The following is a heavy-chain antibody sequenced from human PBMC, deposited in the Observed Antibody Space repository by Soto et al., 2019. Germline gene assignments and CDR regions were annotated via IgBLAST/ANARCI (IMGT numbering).Heavy chain of an antibody. D-gene: IGHD2-8*01. J-gene: IGHJ4*02. CDR1: GGSFSGYY. CDR3: ARAPLGYCTNGVCSPLYYFDY. CDR2: INHSGST. Sequence: KASETLSLTCAVYGGSFSGYYWSWIRQPPGKGLEWIGEINHSGSTNYNPSLKSRVTISVDTSKNQFSLKLSSVTAADTAVYYCARAPLGYCTNGVCSPLYYFDYWGQGTLVTVSS. V-gene: IGHV4-34*01.